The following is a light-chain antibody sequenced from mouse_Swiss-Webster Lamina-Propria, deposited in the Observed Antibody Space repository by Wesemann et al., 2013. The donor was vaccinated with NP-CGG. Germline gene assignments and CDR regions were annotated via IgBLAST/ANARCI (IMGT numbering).Light chain of an antibody. J-gene: IGKJ4*01. V-gene: IGKV4-75*01. CDR1: SNVSSGK. Sequence: KNVLTQSPAIMATSPGENVTMTCSASSNVSSGKLHCRSCTSPKLWIYSTSNLASGVPARFSGSGSGTSYSLTISSVEAEDDANYYCQKWSGYPTFGSGTKLEIK. CDR3: QKWSGYPT. CDR2: STS.